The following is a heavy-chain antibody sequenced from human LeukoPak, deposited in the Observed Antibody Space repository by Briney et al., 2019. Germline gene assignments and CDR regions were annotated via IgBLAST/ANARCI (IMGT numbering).Heavy chain of an antibody. CDR3: ARGTYYDILTGWFTNYYMDV. CDR1: GYTFTGYY. D-gene: IGHD3-9*01. Sequence: GASVKVSCKASGYTFTGYYVHWVRQAPGLGLEWMGWINPNSGDTIFAQRFQGRVTLTRDTSVSTAYMELSRLTSDDTAVYYCARGTYYDILTGWFTNYYMDVWGKGTTVTISS. J-gene: IGHJ6*03. V-gene: IGHV1-2*02. CDR2: INPNSGDT.